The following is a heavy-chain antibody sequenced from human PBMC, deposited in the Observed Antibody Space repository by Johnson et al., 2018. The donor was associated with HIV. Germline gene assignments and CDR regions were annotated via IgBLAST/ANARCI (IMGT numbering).Heavy chain of an antibody. V-gene: IGHV3-23*04. CDR1: GFTFSSYA. D-gene: IGHD3-10*01. J-gene: IGHJ3*02. CDR2: ISGSGGST. CDR3: ATRITMVQGVIKGDAFDI. Sequence: VQLVESGGGLVQPGGSLRLSCAASGFTFSSYAMSWVRQAPGKVLEWVSAISGSGGSTYYADSVKGRFTISRDNSKNTLYLQMNSLRAEDTAVYYCATRITMVQGVIKGDAFDIWGQGTMVTVSS.